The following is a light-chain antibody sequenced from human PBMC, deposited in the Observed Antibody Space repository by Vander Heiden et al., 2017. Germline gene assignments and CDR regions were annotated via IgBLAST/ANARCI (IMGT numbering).Light chain of an antibody. CDR3: QSYDSSLSGSVV. CDR1: SSNIGAGYD. Sequence: QSVLTQPPSVSWAPGQRVTISCPVSSSNIGAGYDVHWYQQLPGTDPKLLIYGNSNRPSGVPDRFSGSKSGTSASLAITGLQAEDEADYYCQSYDSSLSGSVVFGGGTKLTVL. J-gene: IGLJ2*01. V-gene: IGLV1-40*01. CDR2: GNS.